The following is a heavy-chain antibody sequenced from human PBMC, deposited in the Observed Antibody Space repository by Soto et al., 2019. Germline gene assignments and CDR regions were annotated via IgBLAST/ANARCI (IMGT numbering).Heavy chain of an antibody. CDR2: ISGSGGST. Sequence: GGSLRLSCAASGFTFSSYAMSWVRQAPGKGLEWVSAISGSGGSTYYADSVKGRFTISRDNSKNTLYLQMNSLRAEDTAVYYCAKEAYPYGSGYYYYYYYGMDVWGQGTTVTVSS. CDR1: GFTFSSYA. CDR3: AKEAYPYGSGYYYYYYYGMDV. V-gene: IGHV3-23*01. D-gene: IGHD3-3*01. J-gene: IGHJ6*02.